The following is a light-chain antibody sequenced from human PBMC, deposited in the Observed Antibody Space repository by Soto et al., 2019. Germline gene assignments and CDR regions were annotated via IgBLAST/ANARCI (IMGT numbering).Light chain of an antibody. CDR3: NSFTTTNTYV. CDR1: SSDVGGFDH. V-gene: IGLV2-14*03. CDR2: DVS. J-gene: IGLJ1*01. Sequence: QSALTQPASVSGSPGQSITISCTGASSDVGGFDHVSWYQQHPGKVPRLLIYDVSSRTSGVSDRFSGSKSGNTAYLTISGLQAEDEADYYCNSFTTTNTYVFGTGTKLTVL.